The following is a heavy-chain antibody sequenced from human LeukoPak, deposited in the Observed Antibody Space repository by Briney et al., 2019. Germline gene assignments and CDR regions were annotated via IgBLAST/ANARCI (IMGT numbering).Heavy chain of an antibody. Sequence: GESLRLSCAASEFTFSSYWMSWVRQAPGKGLEWVANIEQDGGQIYYLESVKGRFTVSRDNAKNSLYLQMNSLRAEDTAVYYCARLGARQMLEYWGQGTLVTVSS. V-gene: IGHV3-7*01. CDR2: IEQDGGQI. J-gene: IGHJ4*02. CDR1: EFTFSSYW. CDR3: ARLGARQMLEY. D-gene: IGHD4-17*01.